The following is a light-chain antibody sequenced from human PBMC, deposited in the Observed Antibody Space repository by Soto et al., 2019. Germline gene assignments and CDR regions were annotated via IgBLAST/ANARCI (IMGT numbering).Light chain of an antibody. Sequence: NFMLTQPHSVSESPGKTIIISCTRSSGSLASNYVQWYQQRPGSPPTTVIYEDNPRPSGVPDRFCPSIDSSSNSASLTISGLETEDEAYYYYQSYDATNQVFGGGTKVTVL. CDR3: QSYDATNQV. CDR2: EDN. V-gene: IGLV6-57*01. J-gene: IGLJ3*02. CDR1: SGSLASNY.